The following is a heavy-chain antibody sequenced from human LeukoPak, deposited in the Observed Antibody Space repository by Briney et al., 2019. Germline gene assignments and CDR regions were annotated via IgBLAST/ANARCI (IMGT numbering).Heavy chain of an antibody. J-gene: IGHJ4*02. V-gene: IGHV1-46*01. Sequence: ASVKVSCKASGYTFTSYNMHWVRQAPGRGLEWMGIINPGGGSTSYAQKFQGRVTMTRDTSTSTVYMELGSLRSEDSAVHYCARGLGSGSNTFDYWGQGTLVAVSS. CDR1: GYTFTSYN. CDR3: ARGLGSGSNTFDY. CDR2: INPGGGST. D-gene: IGHD3-10*01.